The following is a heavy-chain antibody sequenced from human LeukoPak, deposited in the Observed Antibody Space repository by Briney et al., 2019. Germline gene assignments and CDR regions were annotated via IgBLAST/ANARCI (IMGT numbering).Heavy chain of an antibody. D-gene: IGHD3-16*01. J-gene: IGHJ5*02. CDR1: GYSISSGYY. Sequence: SETLSLTCTVSGYSISSGYYWGWIRQPPGKGLEWIGSIYHSGSTYYNPSLKSRVTISVDTSKNQFSLKLSSVTAADTAVYYCVRGGSWFDPWGQGTLVTVSS. V-gene: IGHV4-38-2*02. CDR2: IYHSGST. CDR3: VRGGSWFDP.